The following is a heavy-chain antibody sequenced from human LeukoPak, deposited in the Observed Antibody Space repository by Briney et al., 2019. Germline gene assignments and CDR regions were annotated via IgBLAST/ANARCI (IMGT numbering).Heavy chain of an antibody. CDR3: ARDPTRGAVADNWFDP. Sequence: ASVKVSCKASGYTFTCYYMHWVRQAPGQGLEWMGWINPNSGGTNYAQKFQGRVTMTRDTSISTAYMELSRLRSDDTAVYYCARDPTRGAVADNWFDPWGQGTLVTVSS. J-gene: IGHJ5*02. CDR2: INPNSGGT. CDR1: GYTFTCYY. V-gene: IGHV1-2*02. D-gene: IGHD6-19*01.